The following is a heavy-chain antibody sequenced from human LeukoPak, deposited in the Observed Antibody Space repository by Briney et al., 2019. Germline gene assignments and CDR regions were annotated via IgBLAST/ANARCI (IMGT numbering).Heavy chain of an antibody. Sequence: GGSLRLSCADSGFSFSTYGMSWVRQAPGKGLEWVSVIYSGGSTYYADSVKGRFTISRDNSKNTLYLQMNSLRAEDTAVYYCARDLEVAGIFDYWGQGTLVTVSS. CDR2: IYSGGST. D-gene: IGHD6-19*01. CDR3: ARDLEVAGIFDY. J-gene: IGHJ4*02. V-gene: IGHV3-66*01. CDR1: GFSFSTYG.